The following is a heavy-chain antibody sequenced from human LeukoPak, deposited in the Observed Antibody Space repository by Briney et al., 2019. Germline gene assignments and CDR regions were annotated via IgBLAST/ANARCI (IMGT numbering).Heavy chain of an antibody. D-gene: IGHD6-19*01. J-gene: IGHJ5*02. CDR2: ISGSGGST. CDR1: GFTFSSYS. CDR3: ARDTGIAVAGNWFDP. V-gene: IGHV3-23*01. Sequence: GGSLRLSCAASGFTFSSYSMNWVRQAPGKGLEWVSAISGSGGSTYYADSVKGRFTISRDNSKNTLYLQMNSLRAEDTAVYYCARDTGIAVAGNWFDPWGQGTLVTVSS.